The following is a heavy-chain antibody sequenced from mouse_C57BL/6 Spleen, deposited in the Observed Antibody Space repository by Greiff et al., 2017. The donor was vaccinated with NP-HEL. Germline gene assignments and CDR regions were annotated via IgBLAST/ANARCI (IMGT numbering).Heavy chain of an antibody. V-gene: IGHV5-17*01. CDR3: ARGGNYPFFAY. CDR2: ISSGSSTI. Sequence: EVKLVESGGGLVKPGGSPKLSCAASGFTFSDYGMHWVRQAPEKGLEWVAYISSGSSTIYYADTVKGRFTISRDNAKNTLFLQMTSLRSEDTAMYYCARGGNYPFFAYWGQGTLVTVSA. J-gene: IGHJ3*01. CDR1: GFTFSDYG. D-gene: IGHD2-1*01.